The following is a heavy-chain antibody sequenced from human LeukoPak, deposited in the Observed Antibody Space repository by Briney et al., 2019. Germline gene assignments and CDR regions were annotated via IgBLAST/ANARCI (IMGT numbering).Heavy chain of an antibody. CDR2: LSSSGSAF. D-gene: IGHD6-19*01. Sequence: GGSLRLSCEDSGFTFRSYEMNWVRQAPGKGLEWIAYLSSSGSAFSYADSVKGRFTIARDNAKNSVYLEMNSLRADDTAVYYCARAPPLLVVAGTPDYWGQGTLVTVSS. CDR1: GFTFRSYE. V-gene: IGHV3-48*03. CDR3: ARAPPLLVVAGTPDY. J-gene: IGHJ4*02.